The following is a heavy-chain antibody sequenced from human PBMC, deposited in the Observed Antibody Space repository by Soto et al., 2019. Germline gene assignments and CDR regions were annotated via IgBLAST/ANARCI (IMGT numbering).Heavy chain of an antibody. CDR2: ISPYNGDT. Sequence: GASVKVSCKSSGYTFTTYGISWVRQAPGQGLEWMGWISPYNGDTKYAQKLQGRVTMTTDTSTSTGYMELRSLTSDATAVYYCARTRPYASDRPFDYWGQGTLVTVSS. V-gene: IGHV1-18*04. CDR3: ARTRPYASDRPFDY. J-gene: IGHJ4*02. D-gene: IGHD3-10*01. CDR1: GYTFTTYG.